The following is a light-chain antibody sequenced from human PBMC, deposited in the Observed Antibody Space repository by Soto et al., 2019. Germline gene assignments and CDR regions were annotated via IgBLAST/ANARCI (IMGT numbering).Light chain of an antibody. V-gene: IGKV3-20*01. J-gene: IGKJ1*01. CDR2: GAS. CDR3: HQYYTAPRT. Sequence: EIVLTQSPGTLSLSPGERATLSCRASQSVTSSYLAWYQHKPGQAPRLLIYGASSRATAIPDRFSGSGSGTDFTLTISRLEPEDFAVYYCHQYYTAPRTFGQGTRVEIK. CDR1: QSVTSSY.